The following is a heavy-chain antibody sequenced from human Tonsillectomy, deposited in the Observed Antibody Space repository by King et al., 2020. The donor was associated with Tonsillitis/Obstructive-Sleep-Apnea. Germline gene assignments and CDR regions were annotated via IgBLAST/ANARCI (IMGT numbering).Heavy chain of an antibody. CDR1: GFTVTNNF. D-gene: IGHD6-13*01. J-gene: IGHJ4*02. Sequence: VQLVESGGGLVRPGGSLRLSCAASGFTVTNNFLSWVRQAPGQGLEWVSVIHNDGSTYYADSVKGRFTISRHNSKNMLYLQMNSLRVEDTAVYYCARGGSWTFDYWGLGTLVTVSS. V-gene: IGHV3-53*04. CDR3: ARGGSWTFDY. CDR2: IHNDGST.